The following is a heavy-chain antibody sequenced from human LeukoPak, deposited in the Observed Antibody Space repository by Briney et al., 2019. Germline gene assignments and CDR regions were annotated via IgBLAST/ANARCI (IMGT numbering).Heavy chain of an antibody. D-gene: IGHD2-2*01. CDR3: ARDGSTAAFDI. J-gene: IGHJ3*02. CDR1: GHTLTSNG. CDR2: ISAYNGNT. V-gene: IGHV1-18*01. Sequence: ASVKVSRKASGHTLTSNGISWVRQAPGQGLEWMGWISAYNGNTNYAQKLQGRVTMTTDTSTSTAYMELRSLRSDDTAVYYCARDGSTAAFDIWGQGTMVTVSS.